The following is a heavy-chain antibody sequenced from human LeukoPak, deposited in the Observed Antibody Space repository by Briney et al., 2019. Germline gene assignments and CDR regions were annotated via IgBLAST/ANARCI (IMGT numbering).Heavy chain of an antibody. D-gene: IGHD4-17*01. J-gene: IGHJ4*02. CDR2: ILYDGTNQ. Sequence: PGRSLRLSCAASGFTFSTYTMHWVRQAPGKGLEWVAVILYDGTNQYYADSVKGRFTISRDNSRNTLYLQMNSLKVEDTAVYCCARDFRDYRDYVAYFDSWGQGTLVTVSS. CDR3: ARDFRDYRDYVAYFDS. CDR1: GFTFSTYT. V-gene: IGHV3-30-3*01.